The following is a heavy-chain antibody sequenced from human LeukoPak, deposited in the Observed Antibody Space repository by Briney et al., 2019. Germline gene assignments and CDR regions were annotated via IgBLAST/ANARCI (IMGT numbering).Heavy chain of an antibody. V-gene: IGHV1-46*01. CDR2: INPSGGST. CDR1: GYTFTSYY. CDR3: ARDSSTRPPPRGYFDY. D-gene: IGHD6-13*01. Sequence: ASVKVSCTASGYTFTSYYMHWVRQAPGQGLEWMGIINPSGGSTSYAQKFQGRVTMTRDTSTSTVYMELSSLRSEDTAVYYCARDSSTRPPPRGYFDYWGQGTLVTVSS. J-gene: IGHJ4*02.